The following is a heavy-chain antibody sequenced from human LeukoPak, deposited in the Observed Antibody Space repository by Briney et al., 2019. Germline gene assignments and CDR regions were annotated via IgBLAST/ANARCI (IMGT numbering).Heavy chain of an antibody. CDR3: ARWNYHDSSGSPHFDY. CDR1: GGSISSSSYY. J-gene: IGHJ4*02. V-gene: IGHV4-39*01. CDR2: IYYSGST. Sequence: SETLSLTCTVSGGSISSSSYYWGWIRQPPGKGLEWIGSIYYSGSTYYNPSLKSRVTISVDTSKNQFSLKLSSVTAADTAVYYCARWNYHDSSGSPHFDYWGQGTLVTVSS. D-gene: IGHD3-22*01.